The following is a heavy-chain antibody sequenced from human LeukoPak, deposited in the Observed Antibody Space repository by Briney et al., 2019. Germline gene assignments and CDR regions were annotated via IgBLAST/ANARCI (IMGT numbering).Heavy chain of an antibody. Sequence: SETLSLTCTVSGGSISSYYWSWIRQPAGKGLEWIGRIYTSGSTNYNPSLKSRVTMSVDTSKNQFSLKLSSVTAADTAVYYCARDWYPWLLGTSYGMDVWGQGTTVTVSS. CDR3: ARDWYPWLLGTSYGMDV. V-gene: IGHV4-4*07. J-gene: IGHJ6*02. CDR2: IYTSGST. D-gene: IGHD2-21*02. CDR1: GGSISSYY.